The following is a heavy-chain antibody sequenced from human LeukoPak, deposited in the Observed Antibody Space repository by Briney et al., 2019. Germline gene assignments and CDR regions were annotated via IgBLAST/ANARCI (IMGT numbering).Heavy chain of an antibody. CDR2: IYSSGST. D-gene: IGHD3-22*01. V-gene: IGHV4-61*02. Sequence: SQTLSLTCTVSGGSISGGSYYWSWIRQPAGKGLEWIGRIYSSGSTNYNPSLESRVTISVDTSKNQFSLKLSSVTAADTAVYYCARVAADSSGLRRFDYWGQGTLVTVSS. CDR3: ARVAADSSGLRRFDY. CDR1: GGSISGGSYY. J-gene: IGHJ4*02.